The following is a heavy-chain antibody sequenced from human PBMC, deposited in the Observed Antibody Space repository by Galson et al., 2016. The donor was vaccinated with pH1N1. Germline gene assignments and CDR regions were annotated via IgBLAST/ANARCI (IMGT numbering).Heavy chain of an antibody. V-gene: IGHV3-23*01. Sequence: SLRLSCAASGFTFSTYAMSWVRQAPGKGLEWVSTITARGIGSYYADSVKGRFTISRDNSRNTVSLQLRSLRTEDTAVYCCGKEGGIYSGGGYFDHWGRGTLVTVSS. CDR3: GKEGGIYSGGGYFDH. CDR2: ITARGIGS. D-gene: IGHD6-19*01. CDR1: GFTFSTYA. J-gene: IGHJ1*01.